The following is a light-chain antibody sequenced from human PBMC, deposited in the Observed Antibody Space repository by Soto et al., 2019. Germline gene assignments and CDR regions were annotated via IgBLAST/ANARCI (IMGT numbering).Light chain of an antibody. CDR2: RAS. CDR3: LQYHNLWA. V-gene: IGKV3-15*01. J-gene: IGKJ1*01. Sequence: ILMTQSPASLSVSPGERATLSCRASQNIYSNIAWYQQRPGQAPRLLIYRASTRATGVPARFSGSGSGTEFTLTISSLQSDDFAVYSCLQYHNLWAFXQGTKVDIK. CDR1: QNIYSN.